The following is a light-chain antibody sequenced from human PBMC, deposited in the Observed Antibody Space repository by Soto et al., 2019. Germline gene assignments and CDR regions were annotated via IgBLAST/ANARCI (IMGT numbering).Light chain of an antibody. CDR3: QQYGSSPLT. CDR2: GAS. J-gene: IGKJ4*01. Sequence: EIVMTQSPATLSLSPGERATLSCRASQSVSSSYLAWYQQKPGQAPRLLIYGASSRATGIPDGFSGSGSGTDFTLTISRLEPEDFAVYYCQQYGSSPLTFGGGTKVDI. V-gene: IGKV3-20*01. CDR1: QSVSSSY.